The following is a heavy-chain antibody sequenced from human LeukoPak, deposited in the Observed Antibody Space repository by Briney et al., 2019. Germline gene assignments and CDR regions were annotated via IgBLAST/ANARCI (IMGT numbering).Heavy chain of an antibody. CDR2: IYTSGST. CDR1: GGSISSGSYY. Sequence: SETLSLTCTVSGGSISSGSYYWSWIRQPAGKGLEWIGRIYTSGSTNYNPSLKSRVTISVDTSKNQFSLKLSSVTAADTAVYYCARDTSPRIAAIYYDAFDIWGQGTMVTVSS. D-gene: IGHD6-13*01. CDR3: ARDTSPRIAAIYYDAFDI. V-gene: IGHV4-61*02. J-gene: IGHJ3*02.